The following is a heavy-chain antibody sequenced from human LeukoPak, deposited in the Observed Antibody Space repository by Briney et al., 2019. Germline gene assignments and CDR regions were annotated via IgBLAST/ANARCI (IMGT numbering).Heavy chain of an antibody. CDR2: MNPNSGNT. J-gene: IGHJ6*03. D-gene: IGHD2-2*01. Sequence: ASVKVSCKASGYTFTSYDINWVRQATGQGLEWMGWMNPNSGNTGYAQKFQGRVTITRNTSISTAYMELSSLRSEDTAVYYCARDYKDIVVVPAASYRYYYYYMDVWGKGTTVTVSS. CDR3: ARDYKDIVVVPAASYRYYYYYMDV. CDR1: GYTFTSYD. V-gene: IGHV1-8*03.